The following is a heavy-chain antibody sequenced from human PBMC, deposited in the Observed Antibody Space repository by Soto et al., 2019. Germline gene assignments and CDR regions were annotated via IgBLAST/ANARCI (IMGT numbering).Heavy chain of an antibody. Sequence: EVQLVESGGALVQPGGSLRLSCAASGFPFTVFWMSWVRRVPGKGLEWLAYINQGGSETYYVDSVKGRFTIPRDNAANLVYLEMTSLRAEDTAVDYCSRDGPIQQLCQSYQFWGQGTLVTVSS. J-gene: IGHJ1*01. V-gene: IGHV3-7*01. CDR1: GFPFTVFW. CDR3: SRDGPIQQLCQSYQF. CDR2: INQGGSET. D-gene: IGHD4-4*01.